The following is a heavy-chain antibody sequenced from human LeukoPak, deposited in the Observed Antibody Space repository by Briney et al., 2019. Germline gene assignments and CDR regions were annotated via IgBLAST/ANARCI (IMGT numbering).Heavy chain of an antibody. D-gene: IGHD6-19*01. Sequence: VASVKVSCKASGYTFPSYYMHWLRQAPGQGLEWMGWMNPNSGNTGYAQKFQGRVTMTRNTSISTAYMELSSLRSEDTAVYYCAASSGWYDDAFDIWGQGTMVTVSS. CDR1: GYTFPSYY. CDR2: MNPNSGNT. V-gene: IGHV1-8*02. CDR3: AASSGWYDDAFDI. J-gene: IGHJ3*02.